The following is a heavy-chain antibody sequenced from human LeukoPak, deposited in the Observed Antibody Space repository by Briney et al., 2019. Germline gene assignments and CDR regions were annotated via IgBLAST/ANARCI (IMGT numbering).Heavy chain of an antibody. CDR2: FDPEDGET. D-gene: IGHD6-19*01. V-gene: IGHV1-24*01. J-gene: IGHJ5*02. Sequence: ASVKVSCKVSGYTLTELSMHWVRQAPGEGLEWMGGFDPEDGETIYAQKFQGRVTMTEDTSTDTAYMEVSSLRSEDTAVYYCAPSWGSSGWYSWFDPWGQGTLVTVCS. CDR3: APSWGSSGWYSWFDP. CDR1: GYTLTELS.